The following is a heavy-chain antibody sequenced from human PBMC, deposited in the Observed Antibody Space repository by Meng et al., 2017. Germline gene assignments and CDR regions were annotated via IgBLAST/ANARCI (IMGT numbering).Heavy chain of an antibody. CDR2: IKQDGSEK. J-gene: IGHJ4*02. D-gene: IGHD6-19*01. Sequence: GESLKISCAASGFTFSSYWMSWVRQAPGKGLEWVANIKQDGSEKYYVDSVKGRFTISRDNAKNSLYLQMNSLRAEDTAVYYCAREWYSSGWYYYSGYWGQGTLVTVSS. CDR3: AREWYSSGWYYYSGY. CDR1: GFTFSSYW. V-gene: IGHV3-7*01.